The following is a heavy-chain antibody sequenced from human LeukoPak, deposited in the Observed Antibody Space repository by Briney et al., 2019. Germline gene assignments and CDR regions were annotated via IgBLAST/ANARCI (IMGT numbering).Heavy chain of an antibody. Sequence: PGGSLRLSCAVSGFTFSSYWMSWVRQAPGKGLEWVANIKQEGSEKTYVDSVKGRFTISRDNAQNSLYLQMNSLRAEDTAVCYCARVYSSTSGKNAFDIWGQGTMVTVSS. V-gene: IGHV3-7*03. CDR2: IKQEGSEK. CDR3: ARVYSSTSGKNAFDI. CDR1: GFTFSSYW. J-gene: IGHJ3*02. D-gene: IGHD6-6*01.